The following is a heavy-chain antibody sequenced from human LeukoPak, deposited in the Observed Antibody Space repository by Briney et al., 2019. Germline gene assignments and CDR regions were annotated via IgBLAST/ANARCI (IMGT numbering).Heavy chain of an antibody. D-gene: IGHD2-21*02. CDR3: ARWVVTAIGYGMDV. J-gene: IGHJ6*02. Sequence: ASVKASCKASGYTFTSYDINWVRQATGQGLEWMGWMNPNSGNTGYAQKFQGRVTMTRNTSISTAYMELSSLRSEDTAVYYCARWVVTAIGYGMDVWGQGTTVTVSS. CDR2: MNPNSGNT. CDR1: GYTFTSYD. V-gene: IGHV1-8*01.